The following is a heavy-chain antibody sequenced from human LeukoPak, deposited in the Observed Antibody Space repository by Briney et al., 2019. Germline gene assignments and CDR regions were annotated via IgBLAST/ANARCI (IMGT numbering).Heavy chain of an antibody. CDR1: GYTFTSYD. V-gene: IGHV1-8*03. CDR3: ARALYDSSGYSDFDY. CDR2: MNPNSGNT. D-gene: IGHD3-22*01. J-gene: IGHJ4*02. Sequence: GASVNVSCNASGYTFTSYDINWVRQATGQGLEWMGWMNPNSGNTGYAQKFQGRVTITRNTSISTAYMELSSLRSEDTAVYYCARALYDSSGYSDFDYWGQGTLVTVSS.